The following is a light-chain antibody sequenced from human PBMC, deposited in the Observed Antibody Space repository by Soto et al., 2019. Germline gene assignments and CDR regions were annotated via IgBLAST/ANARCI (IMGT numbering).Light chain of an antibody. CDR3: QQYNAYYS. V-gene: IGKV1-5*01. CDR1: QDISRW. J-gene: IGKJ2*03. CDR2: DAS. Sequence: DIQMTQSPATLPSSARERFTITCRASQDISRWLAWYQQKPGKAPVLLIYDASTLQGGVPSRFSGTGSGTEFTLTISSLQPEDFATYYCQQYNAYYSFGQGTKVDIK.